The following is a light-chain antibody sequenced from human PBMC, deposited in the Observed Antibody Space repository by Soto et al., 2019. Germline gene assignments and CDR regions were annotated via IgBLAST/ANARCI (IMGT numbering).Light chain of an antibody. CDR2: LEGSGSY. V-gene: IGLV4-60*03. J-gene: IGLJ2*01. CDR1: SGHSSYI. Sequence: QPVLTQSSSASASLGSSVKLTCTLSSGHSSYIIAWHQQQPGKAPRYLMKLEGSGSYNKGSGVPDRFSGSSSGADRYLTISNLQSEDEADYYCETWDSNTYVVFGRGTKLTVL. CDR3: ETWDSNTYVV.